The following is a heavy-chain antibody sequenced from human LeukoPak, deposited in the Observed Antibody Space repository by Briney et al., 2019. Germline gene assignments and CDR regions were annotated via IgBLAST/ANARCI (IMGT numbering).Heavy chain of an antibody. V-gene: IGHV3-23*01. J-gene: IGHJ3*02. CDR1: GFTFSSYA. CDR3: AKDGRALEIIDI. Sequence: PGGSLRLSCAASGFTFSSYAMSWVRQAPGKGLEWVSAISGSGGGTYYADSVKGRFTISRDNSKNTLYLQMNSLKAEDTAVYYCAKDGRALEIIDIWGQGTMVTVSS. CDR2: ISGSGGGT. D-gene: IGHD3-3*01.